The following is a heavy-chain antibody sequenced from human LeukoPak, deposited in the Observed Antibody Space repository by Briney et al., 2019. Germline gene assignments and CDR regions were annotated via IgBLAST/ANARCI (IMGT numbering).Heavy chain of an antibody. CDR1: GYTFTSYY. CDR3: ARDVFTMVRGVKGRASLRGSEFDY. V-gene: IGHV1-46*01. J-gene: IGHJ4*02. CDR2: INPSGGST. Sequence: GASVKVSCKASGYTFTSYYMHWVRQAPGQGLEWMGIINPSGGSTSYAQKFQGRVTMTRDTSTSTVYMELSSLRSEDTAVYYCARDVFTMVRGVKGRASLRGSEFDYWGQGTLVTVSS. D-gene: IGHD3-10*01.